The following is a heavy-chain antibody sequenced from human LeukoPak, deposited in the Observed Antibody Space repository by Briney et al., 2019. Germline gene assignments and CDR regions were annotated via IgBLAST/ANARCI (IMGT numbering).Heavy chain of an antibody. D-gene: IGHD4-17*01. J-gene: IGHJ6*03. CDR3: ARQFATVRYYYMDV. V-gene: IGHV4-39*07. CDR1: GASISSGSNY. Sequence: SETLSLTCSVSGASISSGSNYWGWIRQPPGKTLEWIGSIYSSGSTYYNSSLQSRVIIIIDTPKNHFSLTLSSVTAADTAVYYCARQFATVRYYYMDVWGKGTTVTVSS. CDR2: IYSSGST.